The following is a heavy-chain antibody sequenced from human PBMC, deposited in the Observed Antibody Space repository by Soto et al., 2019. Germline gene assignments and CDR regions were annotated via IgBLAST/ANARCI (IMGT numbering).Heavy chain of an antibody. CDR3: ARGGAYIYGPQYD. CDR2: INGDGSST. Sequence: EVQLVESGGGLVQPGGSLRLSCATSGFSFSGYSIHWVRQAPGKGLVWVSHINGDGSSTNYADSVKGRFTISRDYAKNTLYLQMNSLRVEDTAVYYCARGGAYIYGPQYDWGQGTLVTVSS. D-gene: IGHD5-18*01. J-gene: IGHJ4*02. CDR1: GFSFSGYS. V-gene: IGHV3-74*01.